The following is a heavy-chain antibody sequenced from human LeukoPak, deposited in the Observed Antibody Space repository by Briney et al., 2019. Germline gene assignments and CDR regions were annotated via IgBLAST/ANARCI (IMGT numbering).Heavy chain of an antibody. CDR2: ISSNGGST. V-gene: IGHV3-64*01. J-gene: IGHJ4*02. D-gene: IGHD3-3*01. CDR1: GFTFSSYA. CDR3: ARELPITILGEFKGYFDY. Sequence: GGSLRLSCAASGFTFSSYAMHWVRQAPGKGLEYVSAISSNGGSTYYANSVKGRFTISRDNSKNTLYLQMGSLRAEDMAVYYCARELPITILGEFKGYFDYWGQGTLVTVSS.